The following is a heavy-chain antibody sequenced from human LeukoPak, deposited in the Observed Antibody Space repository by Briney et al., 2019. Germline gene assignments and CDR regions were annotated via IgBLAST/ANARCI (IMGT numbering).Heavy chain of an antibody. J-gene: IGHJ6*02. V-gene: IGHV3-33*01. Sequence: PGGSLRLSCAASGFTFNTYAIHWVRQAPGKNLDGLAVIGKNGSNKYYADSVRGRFTISRDNSKNTLYLQMNSLRADDTAIYYCVRDPSCSGGGCYYYYGMDVWGQGTTVTVSS. CDR3: VRDPSCSGGGCYYYYGMDV. CDR1: GFTFNTYA. D-gene: IGHD2-15*01. CDR2: IGKNGSNK.